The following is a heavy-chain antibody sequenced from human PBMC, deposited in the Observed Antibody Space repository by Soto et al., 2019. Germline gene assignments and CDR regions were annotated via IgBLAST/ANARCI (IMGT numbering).Heavy chain of an antibody. CDR1: GGSITSYH. D-gene: IGHD2-2*01. CDR3: ARVRTSWLPIDY. J-gene: IGHJ4*02. V-gene: IGHV4-59*12. Sequence: PSEALSLTCFVSGGSITSYHWSWIRQFPGKGLEWIAYTSYTGNTNYNPSLQSRVTISVDTSKNQFSLKLSSVTAADTAVYYCARVRTSWLPIDYWGQGTLVTVSA. CDR2: TSYTGNT.